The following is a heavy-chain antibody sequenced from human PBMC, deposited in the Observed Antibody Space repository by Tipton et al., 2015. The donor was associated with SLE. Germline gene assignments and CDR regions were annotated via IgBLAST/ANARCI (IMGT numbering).Heavy chain of an antibody. V-gene: IGHV4-59*12. CDR2: IYHLGST. J-gene: IGHJ3*02. D-gene: IGHD5-24*01. Sequence: TLSLTCTVSGAFITNYYWSWIRQPPGKGLEWIGTIYHLGSTDYNPSLKSRVTMAVDTSKNRFFLNLSSVTAADTAVYYCARERATIPFDIWGQGTMVTVSS. CDR1: GAFITNYY. CDR3: ARERATIPFDI.